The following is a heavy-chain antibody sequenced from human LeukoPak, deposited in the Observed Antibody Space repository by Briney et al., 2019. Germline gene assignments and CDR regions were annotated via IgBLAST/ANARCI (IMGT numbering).Heavy chain of an antibody. D-gene: IGHD3-16*01. J-gene: IGHJ3*02. CDR2: ISYDGSNK. Sequence: GGSLRLSCAASGFTSSSYAMHWVRQAPGKGLEWVAVISYDGSNKYYADSVKGRFTISRDNSKNTLYLQMNSLRAEDTAVYYCAREAHLGAFDIWGQGTMVTASS. CDR3: AREAHLGAFDI. CDR1: GFTSSSYA. V-gene: IGHV3-30-3*01.